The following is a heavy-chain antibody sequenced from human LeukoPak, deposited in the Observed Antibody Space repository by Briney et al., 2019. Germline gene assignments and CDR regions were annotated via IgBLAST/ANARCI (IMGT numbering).Heavy chain of an antibody. CDR3: SMNKLELIDWHFDL. Sequence: SETLSLTCTVSGGSISSSSYHWGWIRQPPGKGLEWIGSIYYSGSTYYNPSLKSRVTISVDTSKNQFSLKLSSVTAADTAVYYCSMNKLELIDWHFDLWGRGTLVTVSS. CDR2: IYYSGST. CDR1: GGSISSSSYH. J-gene: IGHJ2*01. D-gene: IGHD1-7*01. V-gene: IGHV4-39*01.